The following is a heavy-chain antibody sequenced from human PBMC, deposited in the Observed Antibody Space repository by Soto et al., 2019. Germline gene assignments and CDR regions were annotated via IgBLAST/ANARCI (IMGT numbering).Heavy chain of an antibody. CDR2: IIPIFATA. J-gene: IGHJ6*02. CDR3: AQCRLGVNYDYGMDV. D-gene: IGHD3-16*01. CDR1: GGTFSSYA. V-gene: IGHV1-69*12. Sequence: QVQLGQSGAEVKKPGSSVKVSCKASGGTFSSYAINWVRQAPGQGLEWMGGIIPIFATADYAQKFQGRVTITADESPSTAYMELSSLRSEDTAVYYCAQCRLGVNYDYGMDVWGQGTTVTVYS.